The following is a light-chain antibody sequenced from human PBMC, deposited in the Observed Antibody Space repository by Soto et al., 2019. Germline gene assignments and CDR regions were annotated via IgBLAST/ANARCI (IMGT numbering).Light chain of an antibody. CDR2: GAS. V-gene: IGKV3-15*01. Sequence: EIVLTQSPGTLSLSPVERATLSCRASQSVSSSYLAWYQQKPGQAPRLLFYGASTGATGLPARFSGSGSGTEFTLTINSLQAEDCAVYCCQQYYNWPRTFGQGTRLEIK. J-gene: IGKJ5*01. CDR1: QSVSSSY. CDR3: QQYYNWPRT.